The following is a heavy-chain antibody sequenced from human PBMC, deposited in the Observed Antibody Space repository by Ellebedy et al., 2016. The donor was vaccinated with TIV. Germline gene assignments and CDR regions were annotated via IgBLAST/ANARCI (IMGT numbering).Heavy chain of an antibody. CDR3: AKDRGSGHDFEIDY. CDR2: VSFDGSDN. V-gene: IGHV3-30*18. D-gene: IGHD5-12*01. Sequence: GESLKISCAASGFSFSNYGMRWVRQARGGGLEWVAVVSFDGSDNFYTDSVKGRFTISRDNSKKTLYLQMNSLRTEDTALYYWAKDRGSGHDFEIDYWGQGTQVTVSS. CDR1: GFSFSNYG. J-gene: IGHJ4*02.